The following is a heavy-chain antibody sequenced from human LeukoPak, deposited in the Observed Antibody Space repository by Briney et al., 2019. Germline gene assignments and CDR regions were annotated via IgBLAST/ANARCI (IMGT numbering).Heavy chain of an antibody. CDR3: ARERGQAAENWFDP. D-gene: IGHD6-25*01. V-gene: IGHV3-30-3*01. J-gene: IGHJ5*02. CDR1: GFTFSSYA. CDR2: ISYDGSNK. Sequence: GGSLRLSCAASGFTFSSYAMHWVRQAPGKRLEWVAVISYDGSNKYYADSVKGRFTISRDNSKNTLYLQMNSLRAEDTAVYYCARERGQAAENWFDPWGQGTLVTVSS.